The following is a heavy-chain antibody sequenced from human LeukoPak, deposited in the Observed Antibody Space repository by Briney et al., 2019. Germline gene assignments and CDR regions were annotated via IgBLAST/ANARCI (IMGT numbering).Heavy chain of an antibody. CDR2: ISAVDGTI. CDR1: GFTFSTYA. D-gene: IGHD3-10*01. V-gene: IGHV3-23*01. CDR3: ARATTYFYGSVTYDWFDP. Sequence: PGGSLRLSCAASGFTFSTYAMSWVRQAPGKGLEWVSAISAVDGTIHYADSVRGRFTISRDNAKNMVYLQMNSLRAEDTAMYYCARATTYFYGSVTYDWFDPWGQGTLVTVSS. J-gene: IGHJ5*02.